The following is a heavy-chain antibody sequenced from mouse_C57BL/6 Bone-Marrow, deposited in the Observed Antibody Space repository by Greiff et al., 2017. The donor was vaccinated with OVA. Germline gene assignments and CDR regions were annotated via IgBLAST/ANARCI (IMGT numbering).Heavy chain of an antibody. V-gene: IGHV15-2*01. D-gene: IGHD1-1*01. CDR2: ILPSIGRT. J-gene: IGHJ3*01. CDR1: DSEVFPIAY. CDR3: ARDHYGSSYPFAY. Sequence: QVQLKESGSELRSPGSSVKLSCKDFDSEVFPIAYMSWVRQKPGHGFEWIGGILPSIGRTIYGEKFEDKATLDADTLSNTAYLELNSLTSEDSAIYYCARDHYGSSYPFAYWGQGTLVTVSA.